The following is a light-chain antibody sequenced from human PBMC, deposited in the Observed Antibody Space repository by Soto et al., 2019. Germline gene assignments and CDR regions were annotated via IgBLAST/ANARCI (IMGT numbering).Light chain of an antibody. Sequence: EIQLTQSPSYIATSVCNTVTSTCRASQGISSYLAWYQQKPGEAPKLLIYAASTLHGGVPSRFSGSGSGTDFALTITSLQAEDFATYYCQQLRSYPSTFGRGTKVDIK. CDR2: AAS. V-gene: IGKV1-9*01. J-gene: IGKJ4*01. CDR3: QQLRSYPST. CDR1: QGISSY.